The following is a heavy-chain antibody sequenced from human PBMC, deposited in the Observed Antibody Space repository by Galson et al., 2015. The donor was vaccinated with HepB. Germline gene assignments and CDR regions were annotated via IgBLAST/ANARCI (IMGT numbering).Heavy chain of an antibody. CDR3: ARDRSYSGKFYGFDY. V-gene: IGHV3-30-3*01. CDR2: ISYDGTNK. D-gene: IGHD1-26*01. CDR1: GFTFSESA. J-gene: IGHJ4*02. Sequence: SLRLSCAASGFTFSESAMYWVRQAPGKGLGWVSMISYDGTNKDYADSVKGRFTISRDNSKNTLYLQMNSLRDEDTAVYYCARDRSYSGKFYGFDYWGQGTLVTVS.